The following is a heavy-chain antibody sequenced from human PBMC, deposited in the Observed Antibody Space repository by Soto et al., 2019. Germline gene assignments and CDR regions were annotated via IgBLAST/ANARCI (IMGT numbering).Heavy chain of an antibody. J-gene: IGHJ4*02. CDR3: ARVAGTTTSPFDY. Sequence: SETLSLTCAVYGGSFSGYYWSWIRQPPGKGLEWIGEINHSGSTNYNPSLKSRVTISVDTSKNQFSLKLSSVTAADTAVYYCARVAGTTTSPFDYWGQGTLVTVSS. CDR2: INHSGST. D-gene: IGHD6-13*01. V-gene: IGHV4-34*01. CDR1: GGSFSGYY.